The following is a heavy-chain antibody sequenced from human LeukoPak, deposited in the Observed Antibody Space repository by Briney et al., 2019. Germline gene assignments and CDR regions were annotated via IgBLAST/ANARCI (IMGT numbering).Heavy chain of an antibody. J-gene: IGHJ4*02. CDR1: GGSISRYY. CDR2: IYYSGST. V-gene: IGHV4-59*01. Sequence: SETLSLTCTVSGGSISRYYWSWIRQPPAKGLEGVGYIYYSGSTNYNPYLKSRVTISVDTSKHQFSLKLSSVTAADTAVYYCARVWSSSWSKAAPYYFDYWGQGTLVTVSS. D-gene: IGHD6-13*01. CDR3: ARVWSSSWSKAAPYYFDY.